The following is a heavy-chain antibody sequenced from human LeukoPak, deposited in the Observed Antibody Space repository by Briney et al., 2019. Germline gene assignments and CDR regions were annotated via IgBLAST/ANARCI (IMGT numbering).Heavy chain of an antibody. CDR3: ARGIPTELDY. CDR1: GYTFTSYG. D-gene: IGHD1-26*01. J-gene: IGHJ4*02. Sequence: ASVKVSCKASGYTFTSYGISWVRQGPGQGLEWMGWISAYNGNTKYAQNLQGRVSMTTDTSTSTAYMEVRGLRSDDSAVYYCARGIPTELDYWGQGTLVTISS. CDR2: ISAYNGNT. V-gene: IGHV1-18*01.